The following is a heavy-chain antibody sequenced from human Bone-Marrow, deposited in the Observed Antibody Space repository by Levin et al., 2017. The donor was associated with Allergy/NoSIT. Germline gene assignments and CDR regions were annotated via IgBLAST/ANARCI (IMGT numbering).Heavy chain of an antibody. V-gene: IGHV3-53*01. Sequence: GESLKISCAVSGFTVSNNYMSWVRQAPGKGLEWVSVIYSAGSTYYADSVRGRFTISRDNSKNTPFLQMNSLRADDTAVYYCARGGPYGYWGQGTLVTVSS. CDR2: IYSAGST. CDR1: GFTVSNNY. J-gene: IGHJ4*02. CDR3: ARGGPYGY. D-gene: IGHD3-16*01.